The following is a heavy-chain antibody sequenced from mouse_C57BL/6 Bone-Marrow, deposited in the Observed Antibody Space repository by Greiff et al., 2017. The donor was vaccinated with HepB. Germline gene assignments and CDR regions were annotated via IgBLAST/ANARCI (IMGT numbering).Heavy chain of an antibody. J-gene: IGHJ3*01. V-gene: IGHV1-81*01. CDR1: GSTFPSYG. CDR2: IYPRSGNT. D-gene: IGHD2-4*01. Sequence: VQLVESGAELARPGASVKLSCKASGSTFPSYGISWVKQRTGQGLEWIGEIYPRSGNTYSNKKFKGKATVTADKSSSTASMELRSLTSEASAVYFCASAYYDYGWFAYWGQGTLVTVSA. CDR3: ASAYYDYGWFAY.